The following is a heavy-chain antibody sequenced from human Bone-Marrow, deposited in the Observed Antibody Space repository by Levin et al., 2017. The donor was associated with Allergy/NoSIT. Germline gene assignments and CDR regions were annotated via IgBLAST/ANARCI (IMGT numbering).Heavy chain of an antibody. CDR2: IYHSGST. V-gene: IGHV4-59*01. CDR1: GGSISSYY. CDR3: ARDRSAGGMDV. Sequence: SQTLSLTCTVSGGSISSYYWSWIRQPPGKGLEWIGHIYHSGSTDYNPSLMSRLIISVDTSKNQFSLKLKSVTAADTAIYYCARDRSAGGMDVWGHGTTVIVSS. J-gene: IGHJ6*02.